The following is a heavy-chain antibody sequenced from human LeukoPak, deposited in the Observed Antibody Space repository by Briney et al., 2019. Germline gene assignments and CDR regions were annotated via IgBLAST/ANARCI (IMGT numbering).Heavy chain of an antibody. CDR1: GYSITSPNY. CDR3: ARVSSSDAFDI. J-gene: IGHJ3*02. V-gene: IGHV4-38-2*02. CDR2: IYHSWST. D-gene: IGHD6-6*01. Sequence: SETLSLTCTVSGYSITSPNYWGWIRQPPGKGREGIGIIYHSWSTYYDSSLKSRVTISGDTSKNQFSLKLSSLTAADMAVHYCARVSSSDAFDIWGQGTMVTVSS.